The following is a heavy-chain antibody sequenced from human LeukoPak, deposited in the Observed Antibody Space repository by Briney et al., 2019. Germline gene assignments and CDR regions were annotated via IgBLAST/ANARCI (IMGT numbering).Heavy chain of an antibody. CDR2: ITGSGGGT. Sequence: GGSLRLSCAASGFTFSSYAMSWVRQAPGKGLEWVSGITGSGGGTYYADSVKGRFTISRDNSKNTLYLQMNSLRAEDTAVYYCARVGATSTYWGQGTLVTVSS. V-gene: IGHV3-23*01. J-gene: IGHJ4*02. CDR1: GFTFSSYA. D-gene: IGHD1-26*01. CDR3: ARVGATSTY.